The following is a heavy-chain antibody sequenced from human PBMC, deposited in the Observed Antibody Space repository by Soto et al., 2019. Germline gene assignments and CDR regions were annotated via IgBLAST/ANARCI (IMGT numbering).Heavy chain of an antibody. CDR2: VSHRGSA. CDR3: ARDAFCGSGTCRVGHWFDP. V-gene: IGHV4-34*01. Sequence: SETLSLTCAVSGGPFSGVYWSWIRQPPGKGLEWIGGVSHRGSANYNPSLESRVTMSVDTSKNQFSLKLTSVTAADSAVYYCARDAFCGSGTCRVGHWFDPWGQGTLVTVSS. D-gene: IGHD2-21*01. J-gene: IGHJ5*02. CDR1: GGPFSGVY.